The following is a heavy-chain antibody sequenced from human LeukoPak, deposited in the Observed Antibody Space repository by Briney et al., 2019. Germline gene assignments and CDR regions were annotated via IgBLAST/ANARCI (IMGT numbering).Heavy chain of an antibody. Sequence: GGSLRLSCAASGFTFSSYSMNWVRQAPGKGLEWVSSISSSSSYIYYADSVKGRFTISRDNAKNSLYLQMNSLRAEDTAVYYCATGAADQEDDDAFDIWGQGTMVTVSS. CDR1: GFTFSSYS. CDR2: ISSSSSYI. V-gene: IGHV3-21*01. D-gene: IGHD6-13*01. CDR3: ATGAADQEDDDAFDI. J-gene: IGHJ3*02.